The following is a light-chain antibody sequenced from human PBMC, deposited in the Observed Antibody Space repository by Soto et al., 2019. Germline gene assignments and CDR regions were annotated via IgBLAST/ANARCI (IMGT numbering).Light chain of an antibody. CDR3: QQYGSSPIT. V-gene: IGKV3-20*01. CDR2: GAS. CDR1: QSVSSR. Sequence: EIVLTQSPGTLSVSPGERATLSCRASQSVSSRLAWYQQKPGQAPRLLISGASSRATGIPDRFSGSGSATDFTLTISRLEPEDFALYYCQQYGSSPITFGQGTRLEIK. J-gene: IGKJ5*01.